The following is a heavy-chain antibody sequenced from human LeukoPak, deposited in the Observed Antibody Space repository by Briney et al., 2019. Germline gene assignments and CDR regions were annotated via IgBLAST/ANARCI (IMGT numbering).Heavy chain of an antibody. V-gene: IGHV4-59*01. D-gene: IGHD3-3*01. CDR3: ARRRYYDFWSGSFDY. CDR2: IYYSGST. Sequence: SETLSLTCTVSGGSISSYYWSWIRQPPGKGLEWIGYIYYSGSTNYNPSLKSRVTISVDTSKNQFSLKLSSVTAADTAVYYCARRRYYDFWSGSFDYWGQGTLVTVSS. J-gene: IGHJ4*02. CDR1: GGSISSYY.